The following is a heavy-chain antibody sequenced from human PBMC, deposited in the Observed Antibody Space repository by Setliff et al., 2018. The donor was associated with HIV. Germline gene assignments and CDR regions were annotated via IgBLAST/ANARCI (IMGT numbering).Heavy chain of an antibody. CDR3: ARQNLAATGFYLDY. Sequence: PSETLSLTCTVSGYPISSGYYWGWIRQPPGKGLEWLGIVYYTGSTNYNPSLKSRVAMSVDTSKNQFSLKLSSVTAADTAVYYCARQNLAATGFYLDYWGQGTLVTVSS. J-gene: IGHJ4*02. CDR1: GYPISSGYY. D-gene: IGHD6-13*01. CDR2: VYYTGST. V-gene: IGHV4-38-2*02.